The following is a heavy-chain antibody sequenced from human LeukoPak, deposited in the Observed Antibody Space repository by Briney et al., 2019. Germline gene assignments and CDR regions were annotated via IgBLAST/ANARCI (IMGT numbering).Heavy chain of an antibody. CDR2: IRYDGSNK. J-gene: IGHJ4*02. Sequence: GGSLRLSCAASGFTFSSYGMHWVRQAPGKGLEWVAFIRYDGSNKYYADSVKGRFTISRDNSKSTLYLQMNSLRAEDMAVYYCAKDIHYDFDYWGQGTLVTVSS. V-gene: IGHV3-30*02. CDR1: GFTFSSYG. CDR3: AKDIHYDFDY. D-gene: IGHD3-16*01.